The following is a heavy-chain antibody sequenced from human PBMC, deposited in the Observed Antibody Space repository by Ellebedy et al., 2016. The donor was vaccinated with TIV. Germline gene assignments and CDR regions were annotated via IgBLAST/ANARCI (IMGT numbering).Heavy chain of an antibody. CDR3: AGGFGERYMDV. V-gene: IGHV4-39*01. D-gene: IGHD3-10*01. CDR1: GGSISSSSYY. Sequence: SETLSLXXTVSGGSISSSSYYWGWIRQPPGKGLEWIGSIYYSGSTYYNPSLKSRVTISVDTSKNQFSLKLSSVTAADTAVYYCAGGFGERYMDVWGKGTTVTVSS. J-gene: IGHJ6*03. CDR2: IYYSGST.